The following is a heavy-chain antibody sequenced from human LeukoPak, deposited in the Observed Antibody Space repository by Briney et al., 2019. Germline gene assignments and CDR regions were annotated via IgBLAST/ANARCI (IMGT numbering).Heavy chain of an antibody. V-gene: IGHV3-48*03. CDR2: ISTSDSTM. CDR1: GFIFSSCE. D-gene: IGHD5-12*01. Sequence: PGGSLRLSCAASGFIFSSCEMNWVRQAPGKGLEWVSYISTSDSTMYYADSVKGRFTISRDNAKNSLYLQMDSLRVEDTGIYYCGRDLGTHGGYVDPWGQGTLVTVSS. J-gene: IGHJ5*02. CDR3: GRDLGTHGGYVDP.